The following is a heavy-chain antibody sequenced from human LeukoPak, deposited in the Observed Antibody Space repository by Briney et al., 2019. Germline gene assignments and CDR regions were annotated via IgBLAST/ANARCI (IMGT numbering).Heavy chain of an antibody. CDR3: ARGPIAVAGTSQDYYFDY. CDR1: GGSFSGYY. D-gene: IGHD6-19*01. CDR2: INHSGST. V-gene: IGHV4-34*01. Sequence: PSETLSLTCAVYGGSFSGYYWNWIRQPPGKGLEWIGEINHSGSTNYNPSLKSRVTISVDTSKNQFSLKLSSVTAADTAVYYCARGPIAVAGTSQDYYFDYWGQGTLVTVSS. J-gene: IGHJ4*02.